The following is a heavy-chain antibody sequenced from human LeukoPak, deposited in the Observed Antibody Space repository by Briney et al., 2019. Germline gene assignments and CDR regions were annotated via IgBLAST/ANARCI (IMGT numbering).Heavy chain of an antibody. Sequence: SVKVSCKASGGTFSSYAISWVRQAPGQGLEWMGRIIPIFGTANYAQKFQGRVTITTDESTSTAYMELSSLRSEDTAVYYCARDRGIVVVVAAYDAFDIWGQGAMVTVSS. CDR2: IIPIFGTA. J-gene: IGHJ3*02. D-gene: IGHD2-15*01. CDR3: ARDRGIVVVVAAYDAFDI. V-gene: IGHV1-69*05. CDR1: GGTFSSYA.